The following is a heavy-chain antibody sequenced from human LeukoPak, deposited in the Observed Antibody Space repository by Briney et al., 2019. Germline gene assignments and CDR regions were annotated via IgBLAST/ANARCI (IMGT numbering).Heavy chain of an antibody. CDR1: GFMFSTYW. CDR2: IKPDGSET. CDR3: GGFGYEAAVDL. Sequence: PGGSPRLSCAASGFMFSTYWMTWVRQAPGKGPEWVANIKPDGSETYYVDSVKGRFTISRDNTKNLLYLQMNSLRGEDAAVYYCGGFGYEAAVDLWGQGTLVTVSS. V-gene: IGHV3-7*01. D-gene: IGHD6-13*01. J-gene: IGHJ4*02.